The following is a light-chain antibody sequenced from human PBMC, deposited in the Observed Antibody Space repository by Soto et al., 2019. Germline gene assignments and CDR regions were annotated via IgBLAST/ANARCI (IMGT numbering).Light chain of an antibody. CDR1: QGIRSA. J-gene: IGKJ1*01. Sequence: AIQVTQSPSSLSASVGDRVTITCRTSQGIRSALGWYQQKPGKVPKLLIYAASTLQSGVPSRFSGSGSGRDFNLTISSLQPEDFATYYCLLDYSYFWAFCQGTKVEIK. V-gene: IGKV1-6*01. CDR2: AAS. CDR3: LLDYSYFWA.